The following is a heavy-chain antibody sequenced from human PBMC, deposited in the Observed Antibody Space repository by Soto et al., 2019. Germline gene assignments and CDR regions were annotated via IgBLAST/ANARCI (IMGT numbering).Heavy chain of an antibody. CDR2: INPNSGGT. CDR3: ARDRNSRDGYNRDFDY. J-gene: IGHJ4*02. CDR1: GYTFTGYY. Sequence: ASVKVSCKASGYTFTGYYMHWGRQAPGQGLGWMGWINPNSGGTNYAQKFQGWVTMTRDTSISTAYMELSRLRSDDTAVYYCARDRNSRDGYNRDFDYWGQGTLVTVSS. V-gene: IGHV1-2*04. D-gene: IGHD3-22*01.